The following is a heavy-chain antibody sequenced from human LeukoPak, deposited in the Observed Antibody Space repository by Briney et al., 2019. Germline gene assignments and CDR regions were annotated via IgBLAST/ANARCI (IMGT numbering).Heavy chain of an antibody. CDR2: IYTSGST. D-gene: IGHD6-13*01. J-gene: IGHJ5*02. Sequence: SETLSLTCTVSGGSISSYYWSWIRQPPGKGLEWIGYIYTSGSTNYNPSLKSRVTISVDTSKNQFSLKLSSVTAADTAVYYCARHFQQHLVKYSWFDPWGQGTLVTVSS. V-gene: IGHV4-4*09. CDR1: GGSISSYY. CDR3: ARHFQQHLVKYSWFDP.